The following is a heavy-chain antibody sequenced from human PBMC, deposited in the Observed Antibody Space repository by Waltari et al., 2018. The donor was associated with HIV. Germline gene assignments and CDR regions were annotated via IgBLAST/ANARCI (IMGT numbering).Heavy chain of an antibody. Sequence: EVQLPVSGGNLTRPGGSLGRSGVGSGFIVRDTYMSWVRQAPGKGPEWVSVLYSNGNTLYGGSVKGRFTIFRDNSKNTLYLQMNTLRVDDTAVYYCARMQRFYGSEQSRYFYFGMDVWGQGTTVTVSS. V-gene: IGHV3-53*01. CDR1: GFIVRDTY. J-gene: IGHJ6*02. CDR2: LYSNGNT. D-gene: IGHD3-16*02. CDR3: ARMQRFYGSEQSRYFYFGMDV.